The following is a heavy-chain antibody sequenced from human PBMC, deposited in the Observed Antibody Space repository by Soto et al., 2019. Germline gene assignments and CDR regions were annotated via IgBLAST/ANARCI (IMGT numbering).Heavy chain of an antibody. CDR1: GYIFTNFG. Sequence: QVPLVQSEAEVKKPGASVKVSCKASGYIFTNFGISWVRQAPGQGLEWMGWISTYNGDTKYAQKVQGRVTMTTDTSTSTAYMELRSLISDDTAMYYCAKADGTGWYGSWGQGTLVTVSS. CDR2: ISTYNGDT. CDR3: AKADGTGWYGS. D-gene: IGHD6-19*01. J-gene: IGHJ5*02. V-gene: IGHV1-18*04.